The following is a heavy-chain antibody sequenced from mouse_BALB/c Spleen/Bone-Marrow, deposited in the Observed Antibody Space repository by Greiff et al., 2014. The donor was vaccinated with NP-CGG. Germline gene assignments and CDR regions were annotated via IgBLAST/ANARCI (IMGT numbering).Heavy chain of an antibody. Sequence: LVESGPELVKPGALVKISCKASGYTFTSYDINWVKQRPGQGLEWIGWIYPGDGSTKYNEKFKGKATLTADKSSSTAYMQLSSLTSENSAVYSCARSGDSSGYGFAYWGQGTLVTVSA. D-gene: IGHD3-2*01. CDR2: IYPGDGST. V-gene: IGHV1S33*01. CDR1: GYTFTSYD. J-gene: IGHJ3*01. CDR3: ARSGDSSGYGFAY.